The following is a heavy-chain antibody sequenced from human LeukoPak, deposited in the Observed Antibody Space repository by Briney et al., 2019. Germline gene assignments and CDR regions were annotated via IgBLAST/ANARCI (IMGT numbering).Heavy chain of an antibody. CDR1: GGSFSGYY. Sequence: PSETLSLTGAVYGGSFSGYYWSWIRQPPGKGLEWIGEINHSGSTNYNPSLKSRVTISVDTSKNQFSLKLSSVTAADTAVYYCASFPTVDTAMGSGEDYWGQGTLVTVSS. CDR3: ASFPTVDTAMGSGEDY. V-gene: IGHV4-34*01. J-gene: IGHJ4*02. CDR2: INHSGST. D-gene: IGHD5-18*01.